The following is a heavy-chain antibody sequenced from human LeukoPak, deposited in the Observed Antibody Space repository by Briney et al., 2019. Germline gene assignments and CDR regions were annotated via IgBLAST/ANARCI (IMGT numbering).Heavy chain of an antibody. V-gene: IGHV3-48*02. CDR2: ISSSSSTI. CDR3: AREYYYDSSGYYYPLGGMDV. D-gene: IGHD3-22*01. J-gene: IGHJ6*02. Sequence: GGSLRLSCAASGFTVSSNYMSWVRQAPGKGLEWVSCISSSSSTIYYADSVKGRFTISRDNAKNSLYLQMNSLRDEDTAVYYCAREYYYDSSGYYYPLGGMDVWGQGTTVTVSS. CDR1: GFTVSSNY.